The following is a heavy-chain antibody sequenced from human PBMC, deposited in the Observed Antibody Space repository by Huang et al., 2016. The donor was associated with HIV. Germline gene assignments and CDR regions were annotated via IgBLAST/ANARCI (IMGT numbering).Heavy chain of an antibody. CDR1: GGAFSSYV. J-gene: IGHJ4*02. CDR2: INPIFDKT. Sequence: QVQLVQSGAEVKKPGSSVKVSCKASGGAFSSYVISWVRQAPGQGLEWMGGINPIFDKTNYAQKVQGRVTIIADECTRTAYMEMSSLRPEDTATYYCATGPRGSGSVNWGQGTLVIVSS. D-gene: IGHD1-26*01. V-gene: IGHV1-69*01. CDR3: ATGPRGSGSVN.